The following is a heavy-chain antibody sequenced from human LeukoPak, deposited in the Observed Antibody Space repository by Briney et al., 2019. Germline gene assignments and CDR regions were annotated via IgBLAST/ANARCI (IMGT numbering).Heavy chain of an antibody. CDR3: AKEFFGSGNYFNGVFDY. CDR2: IRGSGGPT. D-gene: IGHD3-10*01. CDR1: GLTFSSYA. J-gene: IGHJ4*02. V-gene: IGHV3-23*01. Sequence: GGSLRLSCVASGLTFSSYAMSWVRPGPGEGLEWVSGIRGSGGPTHYAVSVKGRFTISRDNFNNTLYLQMNSLRAEDTAVYYCAKEFFGSGNYFNGVFDYWGQGALVTVSS.